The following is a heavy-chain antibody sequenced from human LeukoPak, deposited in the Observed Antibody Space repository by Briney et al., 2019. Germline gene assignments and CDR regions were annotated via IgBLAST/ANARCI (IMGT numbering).Heavy chain of an antibody. CDR2: MYPSGST. CDR1: GGSISSSNW. V-gene: IGHV4-4*02. J-gene: IGHJ4*02. CDR3: ARDKGGTYSRHFEY. D-gene: IGHD1-26*01. Sequence: SETLSLTCAVSGGSISSSNWWSWVRQPPGKGLEWIGEMYPSGSTNYNPSLKSRVTISIDKSKTQFSLKLTFVTAADTALYYCARDKGGTYSRHFEYWGQGALVTVSS.